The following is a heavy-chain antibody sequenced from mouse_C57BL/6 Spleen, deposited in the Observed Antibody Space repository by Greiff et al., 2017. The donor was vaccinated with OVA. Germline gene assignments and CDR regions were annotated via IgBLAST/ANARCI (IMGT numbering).Heavy chain of an antibody. D-gene: IGHD2-12*01. J-gene: IGHJ2*01. Sequence: VQLQESGPELVKPGASVKISCKASGYAFSSSWMNWVKQRPGKGLEWIGRIYPGDGDTNYNGKFKGKATLTADKSSSTAYMQLSSLTSEDSAVYFCARGVLQYYFDYWGQGTTLTVSS. CDR2: IYPGDGDT. V-gene: IGHV1-82*01. CDR1: GYAFSSSW. CDR3: ARGVLQYYFDY.